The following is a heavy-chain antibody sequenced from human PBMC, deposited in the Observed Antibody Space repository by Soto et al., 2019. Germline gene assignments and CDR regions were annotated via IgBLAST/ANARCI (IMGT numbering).Heavy chain of an antibody. CDR3: ATRRDGYTKFEY. Sequence: QVQLAQSGAEVKKAGSSVKVSCKASGGSFSTYSINWVRQAPGQGHEWVGGITSVFGTASYAQNFQGRVTITADESTSTAYMELGSLRSEDTAVYYCATRRDGYTKFEYWGQGTLVTVSS. D-gene: IGHD5-12*01. CDR1: GGSFSTYS. J-gene: IGHJ4*02. CDR2: ITSVFGTA. V-gene: IGHV1-69*01.